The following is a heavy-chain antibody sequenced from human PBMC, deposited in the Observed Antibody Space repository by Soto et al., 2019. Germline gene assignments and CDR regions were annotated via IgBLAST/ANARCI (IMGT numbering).Heavy chain of an antibody. CDR2: ISGGGGST. CDR3: AKVGVGATTVYYFDY. J-gene: IGHJ4*02. Sequence: GGSLRLSCAASGFTFSSYAMSWVRQAPGKGLEWVSAISGGGGSTYHAVSVKGRFTISRDSSKNTLYLQMNSLRAEDTALYYCAKVGVGATTVYYFDYWGQGTLVTVSS. V-gene: IGHV3-23*01. D-gene: IGHD1-26*01. CDR1: GFTFSSYA.